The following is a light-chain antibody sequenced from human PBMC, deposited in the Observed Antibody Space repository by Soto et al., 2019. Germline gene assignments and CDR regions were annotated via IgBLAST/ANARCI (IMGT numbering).Light chain of an antibody. Sequence: IGMTQSPATLSMSPGERATLACRASQSVSSSYLACHQPKPGPAPRLLTSGASSRATGIPDRFSGSGSGTAFTLTIRRPEPEDFAVYYCHQYDSWTFGQGTKVDIK. CDR2: GAS. J-gene: IGKJ1*01. V-gene: IGKV3-20*01. CDR1: QSVSSSY. CDR3: HQYDSWT.